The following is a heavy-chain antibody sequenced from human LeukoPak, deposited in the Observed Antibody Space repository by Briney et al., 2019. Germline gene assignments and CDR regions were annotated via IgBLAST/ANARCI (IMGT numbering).Heavy chain of an antibody. V-gene: IGHV3-66*01. J-gene: IGHJ2*01. CDR1: GFTVTSNY. CDR3: ARVMGRLIWTWYFDL. CDR2: IYDGGFT. D-gene: IGHD1-1*01. Sequence: GGSLRLSCAASGFTVTSNYMAWVRRAPGKGLEWVSVIYDGGFTYYADSVKGRFTISRDNSKNTLYLQMSSLRAEDTAVYYCARVMGRLIWTWYFDLWGRGTLVTVSS.